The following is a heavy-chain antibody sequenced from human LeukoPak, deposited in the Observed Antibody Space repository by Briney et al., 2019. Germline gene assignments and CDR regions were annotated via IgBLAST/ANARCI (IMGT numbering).Heavy chain of an antibody. J-gene: IGHJ6*03. V-gene: IGHV3-53*01. Sequence: GGSLRLSCAASGFTVSSNYMSWVRQAPGKGLEWVSVIYSGGSTYYADSVEGRFTISRDKSMDTLYLQMNSLRAEDTAVYYCARTPSYSSSWYAFYMDVWGKGTTVTVSS. CDR3: ARTPSYSSSWYAFYMDV. CDR2: IYSGGST. CDR1: GFTVSSNY. D-gene: IGHD6-13*01.